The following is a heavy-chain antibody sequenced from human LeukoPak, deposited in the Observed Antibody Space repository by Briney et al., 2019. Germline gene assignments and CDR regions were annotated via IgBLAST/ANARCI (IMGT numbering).Heavy chain of an antibody. J-gene: IGHJ6*03. Sequence: PGGSLRLSCAASGFTFDVYTMHWVRQAPGKGLEWVSLISWDGGSTYYADSVKGRFTISRDNSKNSLYLQMNSLRTEDTALYYCAKDGDSSSWIRSPGAEYYMDVWGKGTTVTVSS. CDR2: ISWDGGST. V-gene: IGHV3-43*01. CDR3: AKDGDSSSWIRSPGAEYYMDV. CDR1: GFTFDVYT. D-gene: IGHD6-13*01.